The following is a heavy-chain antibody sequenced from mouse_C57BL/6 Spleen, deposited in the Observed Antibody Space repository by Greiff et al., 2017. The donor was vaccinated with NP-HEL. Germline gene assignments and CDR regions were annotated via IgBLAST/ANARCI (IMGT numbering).Heavy chain of an antibody. V-gene: IGHV1-39*01. Sequence: VQLQQSGPELVKPGASVRISCKASGYSFTDYNMNWVKQSNGKSLEWIGVINPNYGTTSYNQKFKGKATLTVDQSSSTAYMQLNSLTSEDSAVYYCARGFLYGSSPYFDYWGQGTTLTVSS. J-gene: IGHJ2*01. CDR1: GYSFTDYN. CDR3: ARGFLYGSSPYFDY. CDR2: INPNYGTT. D-gene: IGHD1-1*01.